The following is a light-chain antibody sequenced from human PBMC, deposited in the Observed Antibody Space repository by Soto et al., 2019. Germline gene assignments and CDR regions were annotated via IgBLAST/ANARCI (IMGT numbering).Light chain of an antibody. CDR2: GAS. CDR1: QSVSSSY. CDR3: QQYGSSPWT. V-gene: IGKV3-20*01. J-gene: IGKJ1*01. Sequence: EIVLTQSPGTLSLSPGERATPSCRASQSVSSSYLAWYQQKPGQAPRPLIYGASSRAIGIPDRFSGSGSGTDFTLIISILEPEDFAVYYCQQYGSSPWTFGQGTKVDIK.